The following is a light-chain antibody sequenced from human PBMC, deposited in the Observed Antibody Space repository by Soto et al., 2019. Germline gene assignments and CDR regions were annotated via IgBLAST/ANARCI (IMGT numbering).Light chain of an antibody. CDR1: QGISNY. V-gene: IGKV1-27*01. CDR2: AAS. CDR3: KNYDSAPWT. Sequence: DIQMTQSPSSLSASVRDRVTITCRASQGISNYLAWYQQKPGKVPKLLIYAASTLQSGVTSRFSGSGSGTDFTLTISSLQPEDVATYYCKNYDSAPWTFGQGTKVEIK. J-gene: IGKJ1*01.